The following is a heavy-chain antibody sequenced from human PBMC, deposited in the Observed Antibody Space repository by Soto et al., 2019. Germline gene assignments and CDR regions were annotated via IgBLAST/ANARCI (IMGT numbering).Heavy chain of an antibody. J-gene: IGHJ5*02. CDR3: VRDRYSSSGWFDP. V-gene: IGHV6-1*01. Sequence: SQTLSLTCAISGDSVSSYSAAWNWIRQSPSGGLEWLGRTYYRSRFFSDYAESVKSRIIINPDTSKNQFSPQLKSVTPEDTAAYYCVRDRYSSSGWFDPWGQGTPVTVS. CDR2: TYYRSRFFS. D-gene: IGHD3-10*01. CDR1: GDSVSSYSAA.